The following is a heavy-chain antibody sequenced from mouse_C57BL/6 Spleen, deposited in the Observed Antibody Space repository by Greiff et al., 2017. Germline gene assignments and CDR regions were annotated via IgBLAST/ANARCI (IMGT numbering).Heavy chain of an antibody. CDR2: IWGDGGT. CDR1: GFSLTSYG. CDR3: AKIPLLWYAMDY. J-gene: IGHJ4*01. Sequence: QVQLQQSGPGLVAPSQCLSITCTASGFSLTSYGVSWVRQPPGKGLEWLGVIWGDGGTNYHSAIISRLSISKDNSKSQVFLKLNSRQTDDTAAYYCAKIPLLWYAMDYWGQGTSVTVSS. V-gene: IGHV2-3*01. D-gene: IGHD2-1*01.